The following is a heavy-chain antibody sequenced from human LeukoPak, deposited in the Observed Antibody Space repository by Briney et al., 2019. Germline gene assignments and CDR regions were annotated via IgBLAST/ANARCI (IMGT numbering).Heavy chain of an antibody. V-gene: IGHV1-18*01. CDR1: GYTFTSYG. CDR3: AGPYYDFWSGYYY. J-gene: IGHJ4*02. CDR2: ISAYNGNT. Sequence: ASVKVSCKASGYTFTSYGISWVRQAPGQGLEWMGWISAYNGNTNYAQKLQGRVTMTTDTSTSTAYMELSSLRSEDTAVYYCAGPYYDFWSGYYYWGQGTLVTVSS. D-gene: IGHD3-3*01.